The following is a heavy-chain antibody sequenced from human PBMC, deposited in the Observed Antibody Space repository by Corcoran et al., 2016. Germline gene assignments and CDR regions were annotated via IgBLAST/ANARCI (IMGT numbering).Heavy chain of an antibody. J-gene: IGHJ4*02. CDR1: GFTVSSDY. Sequence: ELQLVESGGGLIQPGGSLRLSCAASGFTVSSDYMSWVRQAPGKGLEWVSVSYSGGSTYYADSVKGRFTISRDNSKNTLYLQMNSLRVDDTAVYYCARGETHDYWGQGTLVTVSS. CDR2: SYSGGST. CDR3: ARGETHDY. V-gene: IGHV3-53*01.